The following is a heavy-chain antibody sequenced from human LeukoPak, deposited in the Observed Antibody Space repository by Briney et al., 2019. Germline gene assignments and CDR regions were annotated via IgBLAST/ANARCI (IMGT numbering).Heavy chain of an antibody. D-gene: IGHD3-22*01. CDR1: GFTFDDYG. Sequence: GGSLRLSCAASGFTFDDYGMSWVRQAPGEGLEWVSYISSSGSTIYYADSVKGRFTISRDNAKNSLYLQMNSLRAEDTAVYYCARDHLYYYDSSGHFDYWGQGTLVTVSS. V-gene: IGHV3-11*04. J-gene: IGHJ4*02. CDR3: ARDHLYYYDSSGHFDY. CDR2: ISSSGSTI.